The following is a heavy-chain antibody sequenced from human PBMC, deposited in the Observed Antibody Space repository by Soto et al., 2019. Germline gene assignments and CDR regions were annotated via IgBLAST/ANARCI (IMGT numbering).Heavy chain of an antibody. D-gene: IGHD4-17*01. Sequence: GGSLRLSCAASGFTFSSYGMHWVRQAPGKGLEWVAVIWYDGSNKYYADSVKGRFTISRDNSKNTLYLQMNSLRAEDTAVYYCARDQQPPVTTDLFDAFDIWGQGTMVTVSS. V-gene: IGHV3-33*01. CDR2: IWYDGSNK. CDR1: GFTFSSYG. CDR3: ARDQQPPVTTDLFDAFDI. J-gene: IGHJ3*02.